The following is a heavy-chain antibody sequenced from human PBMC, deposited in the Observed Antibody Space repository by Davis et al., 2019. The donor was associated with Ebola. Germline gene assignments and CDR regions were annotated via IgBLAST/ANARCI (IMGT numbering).Heavy chain of an antibody. J-gene: IGHJ3*01. CDR1: RFTFSDSW. Sequence: GESLKISCAASRFTFSDSWMHWVRQVPGKGLMWVARINSDGSTTHYADSVKGRFTISRDNAKNTLYLQMDSLTDDDTALYYCTRGVDTTLASWSDTLDLWGQGTKVTVSS. D-gene: IGHD2-15*01. CDR2: INSDGSTT. V-gene: IGHV3-74*01. CDR3: TRGVDTTLASWSDTLDL.